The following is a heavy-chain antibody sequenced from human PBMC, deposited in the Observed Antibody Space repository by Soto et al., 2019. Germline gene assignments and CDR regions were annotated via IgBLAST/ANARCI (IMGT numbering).Heavy chain of an antibody. CDR2: IIPLFDSA. CDR3: SASTFQSGVTVYFHLGF. Sequence: QVHLVQSGTEVKKPGSSVKVSCKTSGDTFSNYAISWVRQAPGQGLEWMGGIIPLFDSASYAQRSHDRVTITADKFTSTAYMELRSLTSEDTAIYYCSASTFQSGVTVYFHLGFWGQGTLVTVSS. CDR1: GDTFSNYA. V-gene: IGHV1-69*06. J-gene: IGHJ4*02. D-gene: IGHD2-21*02.